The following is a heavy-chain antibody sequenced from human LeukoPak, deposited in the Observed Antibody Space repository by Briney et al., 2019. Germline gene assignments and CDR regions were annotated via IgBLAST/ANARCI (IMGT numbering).Heavy chain of an antibody. Sequence: ASVKVSCKASGYTFTGYYMHWVRQAPGQGLEWMGWINPNSGGTNYAQKFQGRVTMTRDTSISTAYMELSRLRSDDTAVYYCARDTRRSITIFGVVTATFDYWGQGTLVTVSS. CDR1: GYTFTGYY. J-gene: IGHJ4*02. CDR3: ARDTRRSITIFGVVTATFDY. V-gene: IGHV1-2*02. D-gene: IGHD3-3*01. CDR2: INPNSGGT.